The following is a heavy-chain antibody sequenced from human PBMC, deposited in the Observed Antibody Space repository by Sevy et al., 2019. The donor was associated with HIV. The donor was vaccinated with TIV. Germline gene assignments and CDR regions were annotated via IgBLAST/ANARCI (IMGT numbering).Heavy chain of an antibody. CDR3: TTGGSNYDFWSGYYKNDYYYYYMDV. V-gene: IGHV3-15*01. D-gene: IGHD3-3*01. CDR1: GFTFSNAW. J-gene: IGHJ6*03. CDR2: IKSKTDGGTT. Sequence: GGSLRLSCAASGFTFSNAWMSWVRQAPGKGLEWVGRIKSKTDGGTTDYAAPVKGRYTISRDDSNNTLYQQMNSLKTEDTAVYYCTTGGSNYDFWSGYYKNDYYYYYMDVWGKGTTVTVSS.